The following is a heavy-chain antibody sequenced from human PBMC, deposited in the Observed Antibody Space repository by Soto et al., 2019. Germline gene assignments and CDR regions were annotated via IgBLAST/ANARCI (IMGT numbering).Heavy chain of an antibody. V-gene: IGHV5-10-1*01. D-gene: IGHD3-22*01. CDR3: ARFYDSSGYGRPPYYYYGMDV. Sequence: GESLKISCKGSGYSFTSYWISWVRQMPGKCLEWMGRIDPSDSYTNYSPSFQGHVTISADKSISTAYLQWSSLKASDTAMYYCARFYDSSGYGRPPYYYYGMDVWGQGTTVTVSS. J-gene: IGHJ6*02. CDR2: IDPSDSYT. CDR1: GYSFTSYW.